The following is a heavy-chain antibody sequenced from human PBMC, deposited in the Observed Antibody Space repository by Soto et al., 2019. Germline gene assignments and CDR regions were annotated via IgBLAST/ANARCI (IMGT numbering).Heavy chain of an antibody. CDR1: GFSLSTSGVG. D-gene: IGHD4-4*01. CDR3: AHTGDAVTTDYFNY. CDR2: IYWDDDK. Sequence: QITLKESGPTLVKPTQTLTLTCTFSGFSLSTSGVGVGWIRQPPGKALEWLALIYWDDDKRYSPSLKSRLTITKDTSNNQVVLTMTNIDPVDTATYYCAHTGDAVTTDYFNYWGQGTLVTVSS. J-gene: IGHJ4*02. V-gene: IGHV2-5*02.